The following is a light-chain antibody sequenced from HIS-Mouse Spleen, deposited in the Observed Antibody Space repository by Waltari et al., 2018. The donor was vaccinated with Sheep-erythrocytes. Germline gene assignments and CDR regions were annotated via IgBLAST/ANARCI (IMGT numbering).Light chain of an antibody. V-gene: IGKV1D-13*01. CDR2: DAS. Sequence: AIQLNQSPHSLSASAGDRVTITCRASQGISSAVAWYQQKPGKAPKLLIYDASSLESGVPSRFRGSGSGTDFTLTISSLQPEDFATYYCQQFNNYPRTFGQGTKVEIK. CDR1: QGISSA. CDR3: QQFNNYPRT. J-gene: IGKJ1*01.